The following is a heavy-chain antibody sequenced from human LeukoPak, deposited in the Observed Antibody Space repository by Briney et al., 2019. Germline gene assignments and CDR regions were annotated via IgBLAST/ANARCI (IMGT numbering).Heavy chain of an antibody. D-gene: IGHD2-15*01. CDR2: IYYSGNP. J-gene: IGHJ3*02. CDR1: GGAISGGYY. CDR3: ARGELIAAAAHDGFDI. Sequence: SETLSLTCTVSGGAISGGYYWGWIRQPPGKGLEWIGYIYYSGNPFYNPSLRRRVALSVDTSKSQFSLRLTSMTAADTAVYYCARGELIAAAAHDGFDIWGQGTMVTVSS. V-gene: IGHV4-31*03.